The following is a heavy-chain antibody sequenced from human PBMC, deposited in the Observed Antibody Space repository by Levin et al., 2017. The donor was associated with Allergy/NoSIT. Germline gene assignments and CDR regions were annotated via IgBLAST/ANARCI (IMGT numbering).Heavy chain of an antibody. V-gene: IGHV1-46*01. CDR2: INPSDGST. D-gene: IGHD3-9*01. Sequence: GASVKVSCKASGYTFTSYYMHWVRQAPGQGLEWMGIINPSDGSTSYAQKFQGRVTMTRDTSTSTVYMELSSLRSEDTAVYYCARVRQRLGWFDPWGQGTLVTVSS. CDR3: ARVRQRLGWFDP. J-gene: IGHJ5*02. CDR1: GYTFTSYY.